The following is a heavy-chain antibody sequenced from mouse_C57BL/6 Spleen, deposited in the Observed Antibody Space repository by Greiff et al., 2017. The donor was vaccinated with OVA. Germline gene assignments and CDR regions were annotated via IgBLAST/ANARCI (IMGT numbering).Heavy chain of an antibody. CDR1: GFTFSDYY. CDR3: ARDRDDGYYFDY. D-gene: IGHD2-3*01. V-gene: IGHV5-16*01. CDR2: INYDGSST. Sequence: EVMLVESAGGLVQPGSSMKLSCTASGFTFSDYYMAWVRQVPEKGLEWVANINYDGSSTYYLDSLKSRFIISRDNAKNILYLQMSSLKSEDTATYYCARDRDDGYYFDYWGQGTTLTVSS. J-gene: IGHJ2*01.